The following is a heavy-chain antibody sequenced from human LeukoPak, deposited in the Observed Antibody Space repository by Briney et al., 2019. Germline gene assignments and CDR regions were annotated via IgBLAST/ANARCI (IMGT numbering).Heavy chain of an antibody. Sequence: GGALGLSLAATLLTYDDYVLHSVRQPPCKDLDGVSFITGDGVFTCHADSVKGRFTISRDNSKNSLYLQMNSLRTKATSLYSCEKSRNYGSGSYIDYWGAGSLVSVPS. D-gene: IGHD3-10*01. V-gene: IGHV3-43*02. CDR3: EKSRNYGSGSYIDY. J-gene: IGHJ4*02. CDR1: LLTYDDYV. CDR2: ITGDGVFT.